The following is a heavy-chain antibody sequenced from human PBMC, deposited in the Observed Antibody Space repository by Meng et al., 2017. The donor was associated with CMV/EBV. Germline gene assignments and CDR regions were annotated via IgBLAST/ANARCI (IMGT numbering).Heavy chain of an antibody. V-gene: IGHV4-34*01. CDR1: GGSFSGYY. J-gene: IGHJ4*02. D-gene: IGHD3-22*01. Sequence: QVQVHQWGAGLLQPSETRSLTCAVYGGSFSGYYWSWIRQPPGKGLEWIGEINHSGSTNYNPSLKSRVTISVDTSKNQFSLKLSSVTAADTAVYYCARVWDSGWDYWGQGTLVTVSS. CDR2: INHSGST. CDR3: ARVWDSGWDY.